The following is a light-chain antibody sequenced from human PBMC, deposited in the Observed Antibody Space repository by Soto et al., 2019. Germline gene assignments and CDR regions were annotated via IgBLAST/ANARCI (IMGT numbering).Light chain of an antibody. Sequence: ESVLTQSPGTLSLSPGERATLSCRASQSVSSYLAWYQQKPGQAPRLLIYDASNRATGIPARFSGSESGTDFTLTISSLEPEDFAVYYCQQRSNWPITFGQGTRLEIK. J-gene: IGKJ5*01. CDR2: DAS. CDR3: QQRSNWPIT. V-gene: IGKV3-11*01. CDR1: QSVSSY.